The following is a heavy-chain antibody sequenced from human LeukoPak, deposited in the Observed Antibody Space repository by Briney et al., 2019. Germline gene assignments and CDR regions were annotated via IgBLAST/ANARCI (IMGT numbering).Heavy chain of an antibody. J-gene: IGHJ1*01. Sequence: GGSLRLSCAASGFTVSSNFMTWVRQAPGKGLEWVSVTYSDGTTYYADSVKGRFPISRDNSKNTLYLQMNSLRAEDTAVYYCAKSPAGVAAAGTGIEYFQHWGQGTLVTVSS. CDR3: AKSPAGVAAAGTGIEYFQH. V-gene: IGHV3-53*01. D-gene: IGHD6-13*01. CDR2: TYSDGTT. CDR1: GFTVSSNF.